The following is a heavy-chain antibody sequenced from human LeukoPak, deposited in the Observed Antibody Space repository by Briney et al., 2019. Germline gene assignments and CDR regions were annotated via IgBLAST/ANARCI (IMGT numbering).Heavy chain of an antibody. CDR1: GFTFSVYS. CDR2: ISGSSSTI. Sequence: GGSLRLSCAASGFTFSVYSMTWVRQAPGKGLEWVSYISGSSSTIYYADSVKGRFTISRDNAKNSLYLQVNSLRAEDTAVYYCASGWLGVFDYWGQGTLVTVSS. D-gene: IGHD6-19*01. V-gene: IGHV3-48*01. CDR3: ASGWLGVFDY. J-gene: IGHJ4*02.